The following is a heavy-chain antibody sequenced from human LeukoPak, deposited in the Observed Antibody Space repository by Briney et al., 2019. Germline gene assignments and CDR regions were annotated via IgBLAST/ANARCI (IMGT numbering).Heavy chain of an antibody. CDR3: ARGRVYYDSSGTFDY. D-gene: IGHD3-22*01. CDR1: GDSVSSNSAA. CDR2: TYYRSKWYN. J-gene: IGHJ4*02. V-gene: IGHV6-1*01. Sequence: SQTLSLTRAISGDSVSSNSAAWNWIRQSPSRGLEWLGRTYYRSKWYNDYAVSVKSRITINPDTSKNQFSLQLNSVTPEDTAVYYCARGRVYYDSSGTFDYWGQGTLVTVSS.